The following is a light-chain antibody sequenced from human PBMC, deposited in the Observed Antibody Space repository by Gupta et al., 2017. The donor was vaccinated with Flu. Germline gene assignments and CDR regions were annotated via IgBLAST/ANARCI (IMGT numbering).Light chain of an antibody. V-gene: IGKV1-9*01. CDR2: DAS. CDR1: QGITVN. CDR3: QQLESYPLT. J-gene: IGKJ4*01. Sequence: DIQLTQSPSFLSASVGDRVTITCRASQGITVNLAWCQQQPGKAPRLLIHDASTLQSGVPSRFSGSGYGTEFTLTINSLQPEDFATYYCQQLESYPLTFGGGPRWRSN.